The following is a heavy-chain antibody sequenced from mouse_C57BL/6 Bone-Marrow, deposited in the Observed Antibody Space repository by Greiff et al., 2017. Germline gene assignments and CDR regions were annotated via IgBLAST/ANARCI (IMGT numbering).Heavy chain of an antibody. J-gene: IGHJ1*03. CDR1: GYTFTSYW. CDR3: ARCPPTIVTLDV. CDR2: IHPNSGST. Sequence: QVQLQQPGAELVKPGASVKLSCKASGYTFTSYWMHWVKQRPGQGLEWIGMIHPNSGSTNYNEKFKSKATLTVDKSSSTAYMQLSSLTSEDSAVYYCARCPPTIVTLDVWGTGTTVTVSS. V-gene: IGHV1-64*01. D-gene: IGHD2-5*01.